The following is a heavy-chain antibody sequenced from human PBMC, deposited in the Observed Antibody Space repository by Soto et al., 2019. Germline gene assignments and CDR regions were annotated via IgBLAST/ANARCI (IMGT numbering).Heavy chain of an antibody. CDR1: AGTFSSYG. D-gene: IGHD4-17*01. V-gene: IGHV1-69*13. Sequence: SVKVSCKASAGTFSSYGISWVRQAPGQGLEWMGGIMPIFGTPNYAQKFQGRVTITADESTSTGYMELSSLTSEDTAVYYCARDRSTVTTEGFGMDVWGQGTTVTVSS. CDR3: ARDRSTVTTEGFGMDV. CDR2: IMPIFGTP. J-gene: IGHJ6*02.